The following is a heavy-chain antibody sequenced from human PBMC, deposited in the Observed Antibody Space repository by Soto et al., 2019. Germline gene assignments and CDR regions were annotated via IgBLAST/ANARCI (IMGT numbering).Heavy chain of an antibody. CDR3: AICPPTFSPTPNWFDP. V-gene: IGHV4-34*01. Sequence: SETLSLTCAVYGGSFSGYYWSWIRQPPGKGLEWIGEITHSGSTNYNPSLKSRVTISVDTSKNQFSLKLSSVTAADTAVYYCAICPPTFSPTPNWFDPWGQATLVTVSS. CDR2: ITHSGST. J-gene: IGHJ5*02. D-gene: IGHD2-2*01. CDR1: GGSFSGYY.